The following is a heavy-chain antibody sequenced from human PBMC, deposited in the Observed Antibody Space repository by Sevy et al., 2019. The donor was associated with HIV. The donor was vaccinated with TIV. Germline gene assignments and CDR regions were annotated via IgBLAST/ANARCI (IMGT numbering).Heavy chain of an antibody. D-gene: IGHD3-10*01. J-gene: IGHJ5*02. Sequence: GGSLRLSCAASGFTFSDYYMSWIRQAPGKGLEWVSYISISGSTIYYADSVKGRFTISRDNAKNSLYLQMNSLRAEDTAVYYCARDQEDIIRGWFDPWGQGTLVTVSS. V-gene: IGHV3-11*01. CDR3: ARDQEDIIRGWFDP. CDR1: GFTFSDYY. CDR2: ISISGSTI.